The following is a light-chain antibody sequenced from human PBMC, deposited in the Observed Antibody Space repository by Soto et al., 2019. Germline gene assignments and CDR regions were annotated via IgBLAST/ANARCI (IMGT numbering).Light chain of an antibody. J-gene: IGKJ1*01. V-gene: IGKV1-5*01. CDR2: DVS. CDR1: QSIGDS. Sequence: DIQMTQSPSTLSASVGDRVTITCRASQSIGDSLAWYQQKPGKAPYLLISDVSSLERGVPSRFSGSGSGTEFTLTISSLQTDDFSTYYCQQYHSYWTFGQGTKVDI. CDR3: QQYHSYWT.